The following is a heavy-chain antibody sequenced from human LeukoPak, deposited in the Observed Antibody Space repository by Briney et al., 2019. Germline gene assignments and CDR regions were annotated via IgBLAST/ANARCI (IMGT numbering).Heavy chain of an antibody. CDR2: ISGSGGST. V-gene: IGHV3-23*01. Sequence: GGSPRLSCAASGFTFSSYSMNWVRQAPGKGLEWVSAISGSGGSTYYADSVKGRFTISRDNSKNTLYLQMNSLRAEDTAVYYCAKGGSQQGYYYYMDVWGKGTTVTVSS. CDR1: GFTFSSYS. CDR3: AKGGSQQGYYYYMDV. D-gene: IGHD6-13*01. J-gene: IGHJ6*03.